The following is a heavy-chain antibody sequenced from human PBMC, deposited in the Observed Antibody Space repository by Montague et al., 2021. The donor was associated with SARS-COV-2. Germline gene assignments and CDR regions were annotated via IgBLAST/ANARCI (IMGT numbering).Heavy chain of an antibody. Sequence: SETLSLTCAVYGGSFSGYYWSWIRQPPGKGLEWIGEINHSGSTNYNPSLKSRVTISVDTSKNQFSLKLSSVTAADTAVYYCTRRIDYYGIDVWGQGTTVTVSS. J-gene: IGHJ6*02. D-gene: IGHD1-26*01. V-gene: IGHV4-34*01. CDR1: GGSFSGYY. CDR3: TRRIDYYGIDV. CDR2: INHSGST.